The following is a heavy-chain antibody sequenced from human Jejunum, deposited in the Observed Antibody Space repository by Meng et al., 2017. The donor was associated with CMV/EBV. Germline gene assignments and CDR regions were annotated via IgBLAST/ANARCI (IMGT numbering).Heavy chain of an antibody. D-gene: IGHD2-15*01. CDR3: ARFAPGRARLGGYHFDY. V-gene: IGHV3-30*04. Sequence: TFTYYAMHWVRQAPGKGLEWVALISFDGNNKYYADSVKGRFTISRDNSQSTLYLQVNSLRAEDTAVYYCARFAPGRARLGGYHFDYWGQGTLVTVSS. J-gene: IGHJ4*02. CDR1: TFTYYA. CDR2: ISFDGNNK.